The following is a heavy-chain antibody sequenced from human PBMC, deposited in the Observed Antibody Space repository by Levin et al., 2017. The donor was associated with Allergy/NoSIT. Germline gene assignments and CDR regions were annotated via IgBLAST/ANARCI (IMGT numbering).Heavy chain of an antibody. J-gene: IGHJ4*02. D-gene: IGHD6-13*01. Sequence: LSLPCAASGFTFRSYAMHWVRQAPGKGLEWVAVISYDGSSKYYADSVKGRFTISRDNSKNTLYLQMNSLRTEDTSVYYCVSNWDYWGQGTLVTVSS. CDR2: ISYDGSSK. CDR1: GFTFRSYA. CDR3: VSNWDY. V-gene: IGHV3-30*03.